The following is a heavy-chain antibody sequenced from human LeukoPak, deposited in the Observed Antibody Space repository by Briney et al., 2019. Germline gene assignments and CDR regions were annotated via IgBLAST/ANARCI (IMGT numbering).Heavy chain of an antibody. J-gene: IGHJ4*02. CDR3: TTEVYSSGWYFY. Sequence: GGSLRLSCAAPGFTFSNAWMSWVRQAPGKGLDWVGRIKSKTDGGTTDYAAPVKGRFTISRDDSKDTLYLQMNSLKTEDTAVYYCTTEVYSSGWYFYWGQGTLVTVSS. V-gene: IGHV3-15*01. CDR1: GFTFSNAW. CDR2: IKSKTDGGTT. D-gene: IGHD6-19*01.